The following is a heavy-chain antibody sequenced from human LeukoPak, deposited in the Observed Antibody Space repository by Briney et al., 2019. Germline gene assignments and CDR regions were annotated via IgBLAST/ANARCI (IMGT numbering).Heavy chain of an antibody. J-gene: IGHJ4*02. D-gene: IGHD2-21*02. V-gene: IGHV1-69*05. CDR1: GGTFSSYA. CDR3: ARNCGGDCHFDY. Sequence: SVKVSCKASGGTFSSYAISWVRRAPGQGLEWMGRIIPIFGTANYAQKFQGRVTITTDESTSTAYMELSSLRSEDTAVYYCARNCGGDCHFDYWGQGTLVTVSS. CDR2: IIPIFGTA.